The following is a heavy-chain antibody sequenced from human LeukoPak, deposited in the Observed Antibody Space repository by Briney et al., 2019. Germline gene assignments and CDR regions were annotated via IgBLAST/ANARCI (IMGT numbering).Heavy chain of an antibody. CDR3: ARNLGKLDY. Sequence: SGGSLRLSCAASGFTFSSYAMHWVRQAPGKGLEWVAVISYDGSNKYYADSVKGRFTISRDNSKNTLYLQMNSLRAEDTAVYYCARNLGKLDYWGQGTLVTVSS. V-gene: IGHV3-30-3*01. D-gene: IGHD1-1*01. J-gene: IGHJ4*02. CDR2: ISYDGSNK. CDR1: GFTFSSYA.